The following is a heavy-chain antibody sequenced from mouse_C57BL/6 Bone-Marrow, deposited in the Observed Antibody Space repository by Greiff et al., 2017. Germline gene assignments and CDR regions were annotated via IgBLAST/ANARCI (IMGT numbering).Heavy chain of an antibody. D-gene: IGHD1-1*01. CDR3: ARDCGSSYWYFDV. J-gene: IGHJ1*03. V-gene: IGHV1-85*01. CDR2: IYPRDGST. CDR1: GYTFTSYD. Sequence: QVQLQQSGPELVKPGASVKLSCKASGYTFTSYDINWVKQRPGQGLEWIGWIYPRDGSTKYNEKFKGKATLTVDTSSSTAYMELHSLTSEDSAVYFYARDCGSSYWYFDVWGTGTTVTVSS.